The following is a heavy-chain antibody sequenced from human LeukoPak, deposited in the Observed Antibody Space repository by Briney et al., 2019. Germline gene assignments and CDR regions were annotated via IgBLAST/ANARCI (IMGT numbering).Heavy chain of an antibody. CDR3: ARYGRGSSSSGDYYYYYMDV. V-gene: IGHV4-61*02. Sequence: PSQTLSLTCTVSGGSISSGSYYWRWIRQPAGKGLEWIGRLYISGSTYYNPSLKSRFTISVDTSKNQFSLKLSSVTAADTAVYYCARYGRGSSSSGDYYYYYMDVWGKGTTVTVSS. D-gene: IGHD6-6*01. J-gene: IGHJ6*03. CDR2: LYISGST. CDR1: GGSISSGSYY.